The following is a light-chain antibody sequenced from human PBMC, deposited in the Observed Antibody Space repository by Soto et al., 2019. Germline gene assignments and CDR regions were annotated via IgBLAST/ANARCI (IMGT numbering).Light chain of an antibody. V-gene: IGKV3-15*01. CDR3: QQYNNCPPWT. Sequence: TQYPATLSASPGERATLSCWASQSINRHLAWYRQKPGQAPRLLIYVASTRATGIPARFSGSGSWTDFTLTISSLKSEDFAVYYGQQYNNCPPWTFGPGTKVDIK. CDR1: QSINRH. CDR2: VAS. J-gene: IGKJ1*01.